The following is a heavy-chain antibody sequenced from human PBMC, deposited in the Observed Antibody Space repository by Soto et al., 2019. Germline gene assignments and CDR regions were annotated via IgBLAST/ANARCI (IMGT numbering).Heavy chain of an antibody. Sequence: QVQLVESGGGVVQPGRSLRLSCAASGFTFSSYGMHWVRQAPGKGLEWEAVIWYDGSNKYYADSVKGRFTISRDNSKNTLYLQMNRLSAEATAVYYCARAYPTYYDILGPFDYWGQGTLVTVSS. J-gene: IGHJ4*02. CDR2: IWYDGSNK. CDR3: ARAYPTYYDILGPFDY. D-gene: IGHD3-9*01. CDR1: GFTFSSYG. V-gene: IGHV3-33*01.